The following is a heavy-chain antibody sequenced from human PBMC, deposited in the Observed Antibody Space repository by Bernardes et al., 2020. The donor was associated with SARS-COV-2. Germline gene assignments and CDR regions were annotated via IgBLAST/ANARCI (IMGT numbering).Heavy chain of an antibody. CDR2: IKQDGSEK. CDR3: ARDTYTAMDNYYYYYGMDV. V-gene: IGHV3-7*01. CDR1: GFTFSSYW. J-gene: IGHJ6*02. D-gene: IGHD5-18*01. Sequence: GGSLRLSCAASGFTFSSYWMSWVRQAPGKGLEWVANIKQDGSEKYYVDSVKGRFTISRDNAKNSLYLQMNSLRAEDTAVYYCARDTYTAMDNYYYYYGMDVWGQGTTVTVSS.